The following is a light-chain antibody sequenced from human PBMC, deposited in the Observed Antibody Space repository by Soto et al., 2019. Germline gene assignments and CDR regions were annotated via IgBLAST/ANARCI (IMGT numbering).Light chain of an antibody. V-gene: IGKV3-20*01. J-gene: IGKJ1*01. Sequence: EIVLTQSPGTLSLCPGERATLSCRASQSVSSSYLAWYQQKPGQAPRLLIYGASSRATGIPDRFSGSGSGTDFTLTISRLEPEDFAVYYCQQYGSSPWTFGQGTKVDSK. CDR1: QSVSSSY. CDR3: QQYGSSPWT. CDR2: GAS.